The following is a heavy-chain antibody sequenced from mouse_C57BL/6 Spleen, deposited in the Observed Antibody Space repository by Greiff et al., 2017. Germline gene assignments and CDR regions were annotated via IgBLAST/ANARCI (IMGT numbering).Heavy chain of an antibody. D-gene: IGHD1-1*01. CDR2: IDPSDSET. Sequence: VQLQQPGAELVRPGSSVKLSCKASGYTFTSYWMHWVKQRPIQGLEWIGNIDPSDSETHYNQKFKDKATLTVDKSSSTAYMQLSSLTSEDSAVYYCARGNTVVTNYAMDYWGQGTSVTVSS. V-gene: IGHV1-52*01. J-gene: IGHJ4*01. CDR3: ARGNTVVTNYAMDY. CDR1: GYTFTSYW.